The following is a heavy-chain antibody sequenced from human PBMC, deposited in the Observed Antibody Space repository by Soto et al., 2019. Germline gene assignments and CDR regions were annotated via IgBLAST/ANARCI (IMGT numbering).Heavy chain of an antibody. Sequence: GEALKISCKGSGYSFTTYWISWVRQMPGKGLEWMGRIDPSDSYTNYSPSFQGHVTISADKSISTAYLQWSSLKASDTAMYYCARLGIAAAGNPGPWGQGTLVTVSS. J-gene: IGHJ5*02. D-gene: IGHD6-13*01. CDR2: IDPSDSYT. CDR1: GYSFTTYW. V-gene: IGHV5-10-1*01. CDR3: ARLGIAAAGNPGP.